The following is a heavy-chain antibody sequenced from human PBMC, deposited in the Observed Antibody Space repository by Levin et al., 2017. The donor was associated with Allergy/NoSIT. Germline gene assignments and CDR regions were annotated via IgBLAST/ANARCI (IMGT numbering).Heavy chain of an antibody. CDR1: GFTFSDYY. D-gene: IGHD3-16*01. V-gene: IGHV3-11*01. J-gene: IGHJ4*02. CDR2: ISSSGSTI. CDR3: ARTLGDDTILDY. Sequence: MSGGSLRLSCAASGFTFSDYYMSWIRQAPGKGLEWVSYISSSGSTIYYADSVKGRFTISRDNAKNSLYLQMNSLRAEDTAVYYCARTLGDDTILDYWGQGTLVTVSS.